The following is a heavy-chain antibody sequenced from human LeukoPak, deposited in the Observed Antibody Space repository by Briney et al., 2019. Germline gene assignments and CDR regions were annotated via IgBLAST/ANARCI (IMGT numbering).Heavy chain of an antibody. D-gene: IGHD4-17*01. CDR2: ISSSSSTI. Sequence: GGSLRLSCAASGFTFSSYSMNWVRQAPGKGLEWVSYISSSSSTIYYADPVKGRFTISRDNAKNSLYLQMNSLRDEDTAVYYCAREFDYGDYYYGMDVWGQGTTVTVSS. CDR3: AREFDYGDYYYGMDV. J-gene: IGHJ6*02. V-gene: IGHV3-48*02. CDR1: GFTFSSYS.